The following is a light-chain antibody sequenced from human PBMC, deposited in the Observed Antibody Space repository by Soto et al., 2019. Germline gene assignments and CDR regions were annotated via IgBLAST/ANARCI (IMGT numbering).Light chain of an antibody. CDR2: GNT. Sequence: QSVLTQPPSVSGSPGQRVTISCTGRSSNIGAGYGVHWYQQLPGAAPKLLIYGNTNRPSGVPDRFSGSQSDTSAALAITGLQAEDEADYYCQTADTSLSVIFGGGTKLTVL. J-gene: IGLJ2*01. V-gene: IGLV1-40*01. CDR1: SSNIGAGYG. CDR3: QTADTSLSVI.